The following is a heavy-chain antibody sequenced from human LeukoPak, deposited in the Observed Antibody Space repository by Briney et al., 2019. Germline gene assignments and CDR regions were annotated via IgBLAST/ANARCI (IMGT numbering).Heavy chain of an antibody. Sequence: GGSLRLSCAASGFTVSNNYMSWVRQAPGKGLEWVSIIYSGGSTYCADSVQGRFTISRDNSKNTLYFQMNSLRAEDTAVYYCARDLNYYGSGSYRDDAFDIWGQGTMVTVSS. J-gene: IGHJ3*02. CDR3: ARDLNYYGSGSYRDDAFDI. V-gene: IGHV3-53*01. CDR1: GFTVSNNY. D-gene: IGHD3-10*01. CDR2: IYSGGST.